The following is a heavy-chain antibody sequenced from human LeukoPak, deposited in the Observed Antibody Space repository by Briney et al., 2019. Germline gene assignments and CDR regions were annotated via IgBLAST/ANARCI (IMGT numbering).Heavy chain of an antibody. CDR2: ISSSSSYI. CDR3: ARDISGWFYFDY. D-gene: IGHD6-19*01. Sequence: GGSLRLSCAAPGFTFSSYSMNWVRQAPGKGLEWVSSISSSSSYIYYADSVKGRFTISRDNAKNSLYLQMNSLRAEDTAVYYCARDISGWFYFDYWGQGNPGHRLL. V-gene: IGHV3-21*01. CDR1: GFTFSSYS. J-gene: IGHJ4*02.